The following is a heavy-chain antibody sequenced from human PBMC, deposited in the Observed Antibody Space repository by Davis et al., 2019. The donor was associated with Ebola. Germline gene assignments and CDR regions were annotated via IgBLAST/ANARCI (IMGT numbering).Heavy chain of an antibody. CDR2: IDPADLQI. J-gene: IGHJ4*02. CDR1: GYIFTTYW. CDR3: ARQDY. Sequence: GESLKISCKISGYIFTTYWINWVRQVHGKGLQWMGMIDPADLQINYSPTFQDHVTISIAKSIGTAYLEWSSLRASDSAIYFCARQDYWGQGTLVTVSA. V-gene: IGHV5-10-1*01.